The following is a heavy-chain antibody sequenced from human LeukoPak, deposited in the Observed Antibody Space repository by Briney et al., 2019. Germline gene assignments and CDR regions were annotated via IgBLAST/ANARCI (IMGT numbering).Heavy chain of an antibody. CDR1: GFTFSSYG. Sequence: GGSLRLSCAASGFTFSSYGMHWVRQAPGKGLEWVAVISYDGSNKYYADSVKGRFTISRDNSKNTLYLQMNSLRAEDTAVYYCAKGVQLWIFDYWGQGTLVTVSS. CDR3: AKGVQLWIFDY. D-gene: IGHD5-18*01. CDR2: ISYDGSNK. J-gene: IGHJ4*02. V-gene: IGHV3-30*18.